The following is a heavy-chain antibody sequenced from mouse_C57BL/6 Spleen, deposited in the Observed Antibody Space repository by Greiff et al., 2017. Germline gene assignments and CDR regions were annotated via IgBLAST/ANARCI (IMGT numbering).Heavy chain of an antibody. CDR1: GYTFTSYW. V-gene: IGHV1-50*01. D-gene: IGHD3-1*01. CDR2: IDPSDSYT. Sequence: QVQLQQPGAELVKPGASVKLSCKASGYTFTSYWMQWVKQRPGQGLEWIGEIDPSDSYTNYNQKFKGKATLTVDTSSSTAYMQLSSLTSEDPAVYYCAKIPSGGGYYFDYWGQGTTLTVSS. CDR3: AKIPSGGGYYFDY. J-gene: IGHJ2*01.